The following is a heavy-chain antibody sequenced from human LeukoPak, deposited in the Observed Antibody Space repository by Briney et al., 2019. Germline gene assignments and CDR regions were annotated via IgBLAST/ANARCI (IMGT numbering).Heavy chain of an antibody. CDR2: ISYDGSNK. CDR3: ARETSDWYFDL. CDR1: GFTFGDYA. Sequence: GRSLRLSCTASGFTFGDYAMSWVRQAPGKGLEWVAVISYDGSNKYSADSVKGRFTISRDNSKNTLYLQMNSLRAEDTAVWYCARETSDWYFDLWGRGTLVTVSS. V-gene: IGHV3-30-3*01. J-gene: IGHJ2*01.